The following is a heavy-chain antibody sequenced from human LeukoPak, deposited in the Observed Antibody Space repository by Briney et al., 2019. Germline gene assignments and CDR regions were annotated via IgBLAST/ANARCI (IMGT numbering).Heavy chain of an antibody. V-gene: IGHV1-69*01. J-gene: IGHJ4*02. CDR3: ASFYYDSSGYYPNGVDY. Sequence: ASVKVSCKASGGTFSSYAISWVRQAPGQGLEWMGGIIPIFGTANYAQKFQGRVTITADESTSTAYMELSSLRSEDTAVYYCASFYYDSSGYYPNGVDYWGQGTLVTVSS. CDR1: GGTFSSYA. D-gene: IGHD3-22*01. CDR2: IIPIFGTA.